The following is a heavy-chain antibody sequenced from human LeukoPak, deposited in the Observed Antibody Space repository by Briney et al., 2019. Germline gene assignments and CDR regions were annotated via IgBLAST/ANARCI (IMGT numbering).Heavy chain of an antibody. D-gene: IGHD2-2*01. J-gene: IGHJ1*01. CDR1: GFTFSSYS. CDR2: ISSSSSYI. V-gene: IGHV3-21*01. Sequence: GGSLRLSCAASGFTFSSYSMNWVRQAPGKGLEWVSSISSSSSYIYYADSVKGRFTISRDNAKNSLYLQMNSLRAEDTAVYYCVLGYCSSTSCPKSGHWGQGTLVTVSS. CDR3: VLGYCSSTSCPKSGH.